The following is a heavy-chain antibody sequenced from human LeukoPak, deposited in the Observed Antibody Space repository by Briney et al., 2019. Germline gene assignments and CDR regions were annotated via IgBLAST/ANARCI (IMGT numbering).Heavy chain of an antibody. CDR1: GDSMNKNF. CDR3: ARRMITTSDTFDL. Sequence: SETLSLICSVSGDSMNKNFWSCIRQPPGKGLEWIGYIFHSGTTNYSPSLESRVTISLDTSKNQFSLMLTSVTAADTAVYYCARRMITTSDTFDLWGQGTMVTVSS. CDR2: IFHSGTT. J-gene: IGHJ3*01. D-gene: IGHD3-16*01. V-gene: IGHV4-59*01.